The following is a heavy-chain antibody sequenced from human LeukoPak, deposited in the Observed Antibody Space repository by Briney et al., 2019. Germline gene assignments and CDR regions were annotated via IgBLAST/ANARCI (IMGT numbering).Heavy chain of an antibody. CDR1: GFTFNTFN. Sequence: PGGSLRLSCAACGFTFNTFNMNWVRQAPGKGLEWASSITSGGDYIYYADSVKGRFTTSRDNAKNSLSLQLNSLRVEDTAVYYCARGHYDVLAASYKWTPDYWGQGTLVTVSS. D-gene: IGHD3-9*01. J-gene: IGHJ4*02. CDR3: ARGHYDVLAASYKWTPDY. CDR2: ITSGGDYI. V-gene: IGHV3-21*01.